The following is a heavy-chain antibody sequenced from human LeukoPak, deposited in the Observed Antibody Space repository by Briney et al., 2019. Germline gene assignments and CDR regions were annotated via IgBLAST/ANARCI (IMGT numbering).Heavy chain of an antibody. D-gene: IGHD3-10*01. CDR3: ARYLGESLPYYFDY. CDR2: ISSSSSYT. Sequence: GGSLRLSCAASGFTFSDYYMSWIRQAPGKGLEWVSYISSSSSYTNNADSVKGRFTTSRDNAKNSLYLQMNSLRAEDTAVYYCARYLGESLPYYFDYWGQGTLVTVSS. V-gene: IGHV3-11*03. CDR1: GFTFSDYY. J-gene: IGHJ4*02.